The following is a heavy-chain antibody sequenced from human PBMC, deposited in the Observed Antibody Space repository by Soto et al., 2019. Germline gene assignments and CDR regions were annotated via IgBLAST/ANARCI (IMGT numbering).Heavy chain of an antibody. J-gene: IGHJ6*02. CDR1: GYTLTGLS. CDR3: ATDRHGGGDYDYKGMDV. D-gene: IGHD3-10*01. V-gene: IGHV1-24*01. Sequence: ASVKVSCKVSGYTLTGLSMHWVRQAPGKGLEWMGGFDPEDGETIYAQKFQGRVTMTEDTSTDTAYMELSSLRSEDTAVYYCATDRHGGGDYDYKGMDVWGQGTTVTVSS. CDR2: FDPEDGET.